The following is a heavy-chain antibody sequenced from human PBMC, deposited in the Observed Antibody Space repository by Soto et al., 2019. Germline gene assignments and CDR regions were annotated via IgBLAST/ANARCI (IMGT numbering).Heavy chain of an antibody. Sequence: GGSLRLSCAASGFTFSSYEMNWVRQAPGKGLEWVSYISSSGSTIYYADSVKDRFTISRDNAKNSLYLQMNSLRAEDTAVYYCARERYSSSWFDYWGQGTLVTVSS. CDR3: ARERYSSSWFDY. V-gene: IGHV3-48*03. CDR1: GFTFSSYE. CDR2: ISSSGSTI. J-gene: IGHJ4*02. D-gene: IGHD6-13*01.